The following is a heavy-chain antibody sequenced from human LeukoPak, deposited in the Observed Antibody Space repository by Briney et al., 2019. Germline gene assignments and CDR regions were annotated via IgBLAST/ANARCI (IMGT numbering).Heavy chain of an antibody. V-gene: IGHV3-7*01. D-gene: IGHD2-2*01. Sequence: GGSLRLSCAASGFTFSSYWMSWVRQAPGKGLEWVANINQDGSEKYYVDSVKGRFTISRDNAKKSLYLQMNSLRAEDTAVYYCAREGRAGVPAAGWGQGTLVTVSS. CDR3: AREGRAGVPAAG. CDR2: INQDGSEK. J-gene: IGHJ4*02. CDR1: GFTFSSYW.